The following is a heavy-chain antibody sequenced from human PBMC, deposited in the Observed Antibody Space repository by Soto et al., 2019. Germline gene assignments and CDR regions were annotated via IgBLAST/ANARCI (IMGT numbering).Heavy chain of an antibody. J-gene: IGHJ4*02. CDR3: GNDGCFNYSDYFYY. CDR2: ISGSGGST. CDR1: GVTFSSYA. V-gene: IGHV3-23*01. D-gene: IGHD4-4*01. Sequence: GVARRLSCAASGVTFSSYAMSWVRQAPGKGLEWVSAISGSGGSTYYADSVKGRFTISRDNSKNTLYLQMNSLRAEDTAVHYCGNDGCFNYSDYFYYRARRSPV.